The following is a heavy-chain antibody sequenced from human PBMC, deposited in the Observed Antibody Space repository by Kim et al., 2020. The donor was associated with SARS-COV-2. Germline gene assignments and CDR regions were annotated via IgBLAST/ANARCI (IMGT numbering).Heavy chain of an antibody. CDR2: ISGGGDTI. CDR3: AKDQSGNYYYYSGMDV. Sequence: GGSLRLSCVPSGFRFSSHAMTWVRQAPGKGLERVSIISGGGDTIYYADSVKGRFTVSRDNSKNTLYLQMNSLRAEDTALYFCAKDQSGNYYYYSGMDVWG. V-gene: IGHV3-23*01. CDR1: GFRFSSHA. J-gene: IGHJ6*01. D-gene: IGHD1-26*01.